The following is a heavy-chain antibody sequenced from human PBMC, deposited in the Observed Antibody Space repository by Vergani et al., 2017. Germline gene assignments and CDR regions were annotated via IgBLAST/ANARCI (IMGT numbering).Heavy chain of an antibody. CDR1: GWSFSGYY. CDR2: INHSGST. CDR3: ARDGYSSGWAYYYYGMDV. D-gene: IGHD6-19*01. Sequence: QVQLQQWGAGLLKPSETLSLTCAVYGWSFSGYYWSWIRQPPGKGLEWIGEINHSGSTNYNPSLKSRVTISVDTSKNQFSLKLSSVTAADTAVYYCARDGYSSGWAYYYYGMDVWGQGTTVTVSS. J-gene: IGHJ6*02. V-gene: IGHV4-34*01.